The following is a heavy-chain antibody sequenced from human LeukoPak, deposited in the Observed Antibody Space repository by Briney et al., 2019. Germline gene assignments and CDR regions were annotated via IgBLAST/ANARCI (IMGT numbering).Heavy chain of an antibody. J-gene: IGHJ5*02. Sequence: SQTLSLTCAISGDSVSSNSAAWNWIRQYPSRGLEWLGRTYYRSKWYNDYAVSVKSRITINPDTSKNQFSLQLNSVTPEDTAVYYCARAIAAANNWFDPWGQGTLVTVSS. V-gene: IGHV6-1*01. CDR3: ARAIAAANNWFDP. D-gene: IGHD6-13*01. CDR1: GDSVSSNSAA. CDR2: TYYRSKWYN.